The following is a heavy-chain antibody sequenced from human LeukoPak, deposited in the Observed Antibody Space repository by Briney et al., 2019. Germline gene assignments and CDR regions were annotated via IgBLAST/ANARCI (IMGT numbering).Heavy chain of an antibody. CDR3: ARGGDDFVWGSFDY. Sequence: SETLSLTCTVAGGSISSYYWSWIRQPPRKGLEWIGYIYYSGSTNYNPSLKSRVNISVDTSKNNFSLKLSSVTAPDTAVYYCARGGDDFVWGSFDYWGQGTLVTVSS. V-gene: IGHV4-59*01. D-gene: IGHD3-16*01. CDR2: IYYSGST. CDR1: GGSISSYY. J-gene: IGHJ4*02.